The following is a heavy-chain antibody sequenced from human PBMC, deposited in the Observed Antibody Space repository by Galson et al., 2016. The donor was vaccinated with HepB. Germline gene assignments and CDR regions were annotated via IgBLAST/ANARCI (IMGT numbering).Heavy chain of an antibody. D-gene: IGHD3-3*01. J-gene: IGHJ6*03. CDR2: ISGSGGRT. V-gene: IGHV3-23*01. CDR3: ARDSRHSTFGVLIQGLFQHMDV. Sequence: SLRLSCAVSGFRFNNYAMSWVRQAPGKGLQWVSGISGSGGRTYYADFVKGRFTISRDNSKNTLFLQMNNLRAEDTAVYYCARDSRHSTFGVLIQGLFQHMDVWGKGTSVIVS. CDR1: GFRFNNYA.